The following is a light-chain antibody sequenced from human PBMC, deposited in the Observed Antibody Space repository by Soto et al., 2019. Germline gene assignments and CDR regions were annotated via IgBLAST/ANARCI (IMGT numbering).Light chain of an antibody. J-gene: IGKJ2*01. CDR3: QHPRT. Sequence: DIQMTQSPSTLSASVGDRVTITCRASQSISSWLAWYQQKPGKAPKLLIYDASSLESGVPSRFSGSGSGTEFTLTISSLQPDDFATYYCQHPRTFGQGTKLEIK. V-gene: IGKV1-5*01. CDR1: QSISSW. CDR2: DAS.